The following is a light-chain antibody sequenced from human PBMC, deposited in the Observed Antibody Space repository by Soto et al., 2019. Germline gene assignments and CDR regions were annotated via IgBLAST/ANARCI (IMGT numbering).Light chain of an antibody. Sequence: EIVLAQSPGTLSLSPGERATLSCRASQSVTNSFLAWYQQKPGQAPRIXIYGASRRATGIPDRFTGSGSGTDFTLTISRLEPEDFAVYYCQQYVSSPWAFGQGTKVDIK. CDR3: QQYVSSPWA. J-gene: IGKJ1*01. CDR1: QSVTNSF. CDR2: GAS. V-gene: IGKV3-20*01.